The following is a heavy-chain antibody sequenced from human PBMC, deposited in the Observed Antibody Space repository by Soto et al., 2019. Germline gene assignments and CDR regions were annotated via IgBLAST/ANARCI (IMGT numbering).Heavy chain of an antibody. J-gene: IGHJ4*02. CDR2: ISPMLGAA. V-gene: IGHV1-69*19. CDR1: GGTFNTYA. D-gene: IGHD3-10*01. Sequence: QVQLVQSGAEMKKPGSSVKVSCQSSGGTFNTYAMNWVRQAPGQGPEWMGDISPMLGAANYAPKFQGRVTITAHESTGTSYMQLSSLTSEGTALYFCAREVQVHTPAFVYWGQGTLVTVSS. CDR3: AREVQVHTPAFVY.